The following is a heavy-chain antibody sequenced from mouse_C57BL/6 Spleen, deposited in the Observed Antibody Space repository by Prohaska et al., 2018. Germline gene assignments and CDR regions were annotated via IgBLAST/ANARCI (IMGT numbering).Heavy chain of an antibody. CDR1: GFNIKDDY. CDR2: IDPENGDT. V-gene: IGHV14-4*01. CDR3: TTDGSSSNWYFDV. J-gene: IGHJ1*03. Sequence: EVQLQQSGAELVRPGASVKLSCTASGFNIKDDYMHWVKQRPEQGLEWIGWIDPENGDTEYASKFQGKATITADTSSNTAYLQLSSLTSDDTAVYYCTTDGSSSNWYFDVWGTGTTVTVSS. D-gene: IGHD1-1*01.